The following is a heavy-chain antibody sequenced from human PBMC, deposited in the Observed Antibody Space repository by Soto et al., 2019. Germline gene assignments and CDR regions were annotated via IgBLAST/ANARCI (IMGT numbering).Heavy chain of an antibody. CDR2: INAANGDT. V-gene: IGHV1-3*01. CDR1: GYTLTSYG. Sequence: ASVKVSCKASGYTLTSYGIRWVRQAPGQRLEWMGWINAANGDTKYSPKFQGRVTITRDTSASTAYMELSSLRSEGTAVYYCVRRHVSATGIDWFDPWGQGTLVTVSS. J-gene: IGHJ5*02. CDR3: VRRHVSATGIDWFDP. D-gene: IGHD6-13*01.